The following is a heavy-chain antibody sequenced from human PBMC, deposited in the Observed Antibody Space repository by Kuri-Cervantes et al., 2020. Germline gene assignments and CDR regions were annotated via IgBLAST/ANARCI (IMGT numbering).Heavy chain of an antibody. CDR1: GFTFSSYS. J-gene: IGHJ3*02. Sequence: GESLKISCAASGFTFSSYSMNWVRQAPGKGLEWVSYISSSGSTIYYADSVKGRFTISRDNAKNSLYLQMNSLRAEDTAVYYCARDPEVLLSSYDAFDIWGQGTMVTVSS. V-gene: IGHV3-48*04. D-gene: IGHD3-10*02. CDR2: ISSSGSTI. CDR3: ARDPEVLLSSYDAFDI.